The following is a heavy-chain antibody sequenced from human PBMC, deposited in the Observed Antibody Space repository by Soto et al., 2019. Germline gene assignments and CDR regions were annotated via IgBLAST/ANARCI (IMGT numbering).Heavy chain of an antibody. CDR2: ISGSGGST. J-gene: IGHJ6*02. Sequence: GGSLRLSCAASGFTFSSYAMSWVRQAPGKGLEWVSAISGSGGSTYYADSVKGRFTISRDNSKNTLYLQMNSLRAEDTAVYYCAKDISSGWLPLLGGMDVWGQGTTVTVSS. CDR3: AKDISSGWLPLLGGMDV. CDR1: GFTFSSYA. D-gene: IGHD3-22*01. V-gene: IGHV3-23*01.